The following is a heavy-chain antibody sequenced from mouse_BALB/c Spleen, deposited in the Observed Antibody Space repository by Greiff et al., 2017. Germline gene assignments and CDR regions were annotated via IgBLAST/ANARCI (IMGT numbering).Heavy chain of an antibody. J-gene: IGHJ3*01. CDR2: ISYDGSN. CDR3: AREGVYGNYWFAY. V-gene: IGHV3-6*02. Sequence: EVQLKESGPGLVKPSQSLSLTCSVTGYSITSGYYWNWIRQFPGNKLEWMGYISYDGSNNYNPSLKNRISITRDTSKNQFFLKLNSVTTEDTATYYCAREGVYGNYWFAYWGQGTLVTVSA. D-gene: IGHD2-1*01. CDR1: GYSITSGYY.